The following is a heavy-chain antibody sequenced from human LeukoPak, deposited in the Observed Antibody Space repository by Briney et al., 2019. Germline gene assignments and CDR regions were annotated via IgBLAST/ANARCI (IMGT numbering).Heavy chain of an antibody. J-gene: IGHJ4*02. CDR3: ARGGQQLAHFDY. D-gene: IGHD6-13*01. V-gene: IGHV3-13*01. CDR2: IGTAGDT. Sequence: SGGSLRLSCAASGFTVSSNYMSWVRQAPGKGLEWVSAIGTAGDTYYPGSVKGRFTISRENAKNSLYLQMNSLRAGDTAVYYCARGGQQLAHFDYWGQGTLVTVSS. CDR1: GFTVSSNY.